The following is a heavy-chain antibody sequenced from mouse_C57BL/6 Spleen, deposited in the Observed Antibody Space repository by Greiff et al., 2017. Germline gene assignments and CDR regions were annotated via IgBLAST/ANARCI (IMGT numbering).Heavy chain of an antibody. D-gene: IGHD1-1*01. CDR2: IYPGSGST. V-gene: IGHV1-55*01. CDR1: GYTFTSYW. CDR3: ARDYYGSRGYFDY. J-gene: IGHJ2*01. Sequence: QVHVKQPGAELVKPGASVKMSCKASGYTFTSYWITWVKQRPGQGLEWIGDIYPGSGSTNYNEKFKSKATLTVDTSSSTAYMQPSSLTSEDSAVXCCARDYYGSRGYFDYWGQGTTLTVSS.